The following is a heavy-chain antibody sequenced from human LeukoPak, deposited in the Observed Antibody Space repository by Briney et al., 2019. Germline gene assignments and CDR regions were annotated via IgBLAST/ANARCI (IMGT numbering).Heavy chain of an antibody. CDR1: GFIFSSYA. D-gene: IGHD3-22*01. CDR3: AKDSHYDSSGYSY. J-gene: IGHJ4*02. Sequence: GGSLRLSCAASGFIFSSYAMSWVRQAPGKGLEWVSAISGSGGSTYYADSVKGRFTISRDNSKNTLYLQMNSLSAEDTAVYYCAKDSHYDSSGYSYWGQGTLVTVSS. V-gene: IGHV3-23*01. CDR2: ISGSGGST.